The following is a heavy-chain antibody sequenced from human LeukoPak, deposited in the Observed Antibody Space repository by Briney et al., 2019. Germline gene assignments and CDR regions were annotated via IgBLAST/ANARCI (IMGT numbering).Heavy chain of an antibody. V-gene: IGHV3-23*01. J-gene: IGHJ6*02. CDR1: GSTFSSYA. CDR2: VSGSGGST. D-gene: IGHD3-10*01. Sequence: AGGSLRLSCAASGSTFSSYAMSWVRQPPGKGLEWVSAVSGSGGSTYYADSVKGRFTISRDNSKNTLYLQMNSLRAEDTAVYYCATIWFGDVYYYYGMDVWGQGTTVTVSS. CDR3: ATIWFGDVYYYYGMDV.